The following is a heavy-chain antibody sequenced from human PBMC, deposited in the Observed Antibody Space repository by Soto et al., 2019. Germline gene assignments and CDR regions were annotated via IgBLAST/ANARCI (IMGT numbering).Heavy chain of an antibody. CDR3: ARLDTSGYYLDY. Sequence: LKVSCKSSGYSFAIYWIGWVRQMPGKGLEWMGIIYFGDSQARYSPSFEGQVTMSADKSISTAYLQWSRLKASDTAMYYCARLDTSGYYLDYWGQGTLVTVSS. J-gene: IGHJ4*02. CDR1: GYSFAIYW. V-gene: IGHV5-51*01. CDR2: IYFGDSQA. D-gene: IGHD3-22*01.